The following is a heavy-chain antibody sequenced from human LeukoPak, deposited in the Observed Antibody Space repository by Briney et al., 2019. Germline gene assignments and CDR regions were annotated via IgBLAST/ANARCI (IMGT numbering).Heavy chain of an antibody. D-gene: IGHD3-10*02. CDR2: ISSSGSTI. Sequence: GGSLRLSCAAAGFTFSSYEMNWVRQAPGKGLEWVSYISSSGSTIYYADSVKGRFTISRDNAKNSLYLQMNSLRAEDTAVYYCAELGITMIGGVWGKGTTVTISS. CDR1: GFTFSSYE. V-gene: IGHV3-48*03. CDR3: AELGITMIGGV. J-gene: IGHJ6*04.